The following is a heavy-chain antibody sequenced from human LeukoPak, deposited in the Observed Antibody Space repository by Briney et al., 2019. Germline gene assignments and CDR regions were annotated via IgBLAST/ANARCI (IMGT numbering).Heavy chain of an antibody. CDR2: IYYSGRT. D-gene: IGHD3-3*01. CDR3: ARSGWSGTNDY. J-gene: IGHJ4*02. V-gene: IGHV4-59*01. Sequence: SETLSLTCTVSGGSISSYYWSWIRQPPGKGLEWVGYIYYSGRTNYNPSRKSRVTISVDTSKNQFSLKLSSVTAADTAVYYCARSGWSGTNDYWGQGTLVTVSS. CDR1: GGSISSYY.